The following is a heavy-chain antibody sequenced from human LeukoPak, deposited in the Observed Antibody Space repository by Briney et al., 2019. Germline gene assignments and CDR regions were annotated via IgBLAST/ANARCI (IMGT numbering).Heavy chain of an antibody. V-gene: IGHV4-4*09. J-gene: IGHJ5*02. Sequence: PSETLSLTCTVSGGSISSYYWSWIRQPPGKGLEWIGYIYTSGSTNYNPSLKSRVTISVDTSKNQFSLKLSSVTAADTAVYYCARLYCGSTSCPIDPWGQGTLVTVSS. CDR1: GGSISSYY. CDR2: IYTSGST. D-gene: IGHD2-2*01. CDR3: ARLYCGSTSCPIDP.